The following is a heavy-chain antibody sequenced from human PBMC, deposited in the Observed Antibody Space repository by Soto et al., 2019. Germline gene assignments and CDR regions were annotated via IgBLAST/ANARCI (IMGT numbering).Heavy chain of an antibody. J-gene: IGHJ4*02. V-gene: IGHV3-23*01. CDR1: GFTFSSYA. D-gene: IGHD6-19*01. Sequence: PGGSLRLSCAASGFTFSSYAMNWVRQAPGKGLEWVSGISGSGGSTYYAASVKGRFTISRDNSKNTLYLQMNSLRAEDTAVYYWANSLALAGLIDDWGQGILVTVVS. CDR3: ANSLALAGLIDD. CDR2: ISGSGGST.